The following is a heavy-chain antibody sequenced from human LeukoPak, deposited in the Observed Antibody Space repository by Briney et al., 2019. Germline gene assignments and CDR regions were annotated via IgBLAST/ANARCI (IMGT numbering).Heavy chain of an antibody. CDR2: ISWNSGSI. V-gene: IGHV3-9*01. CDR3: AKALTTVVTRGAFDI. Sequence: GGSLRLSCAASGFTFDDYAMHWARQAPGKGLEWVSGISWNSGSIGYADSVKGRFTISRDNAKNSLYLQMISLRAEDTALYYCAKALTTVVTRGAFDIWGQGTMVTVSS. D-gene: IGHD4-23*01. J-gene: IGHJ3*02. CDR1: GFTFDDYA.